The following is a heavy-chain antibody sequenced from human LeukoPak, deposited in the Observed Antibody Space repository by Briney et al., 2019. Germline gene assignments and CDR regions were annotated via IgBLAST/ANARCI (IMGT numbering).Heavy chain of an antibody. D-gene: IGHD6-6*01. J-gene: IGHJ4*02. V-gene: IGHV3-23*01. Sequence: GGSLRLSCAASGFTFSSYAMNWVRQAPGRGLEWVSVLSGSGGSTYYADSVKGRFTISRDNSKNTLYLQMNSLRAEDTAVYYCAKDLYISSSYYFDYWGQGTLVTVSS. CDR3: AKDLYISSSYYFDY. CDR1: GFTFSSYA. CDR2: LSGSGGST.